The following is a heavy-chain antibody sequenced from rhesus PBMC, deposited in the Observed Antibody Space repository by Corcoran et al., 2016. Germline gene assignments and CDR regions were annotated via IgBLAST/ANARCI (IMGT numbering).Heavy chain of an antibody. J-gene: IGHJ4*01. CDR3: AKDRGIAAGRFDY. D-gene: IGHD6-13*01. CDR1: GFTFSSYW. Sequence: EVQLVESGGGLAKPGGSLRLSCAASGFTFSSYWMNWVRQTPGKGLEWISAINSGGGSTYYADSVKGRFTLSRDNSKNTLSLQMNSLRAEDTAVYYCAKDRGIAAGRFDYWGQGVLVTVSS. V-gene: IGHV3S42*01. CDR2: INSGGGST.